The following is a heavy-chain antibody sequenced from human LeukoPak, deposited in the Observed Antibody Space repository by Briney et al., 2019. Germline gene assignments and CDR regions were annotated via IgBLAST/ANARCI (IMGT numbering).Heavy chain of an antibody. J-gene: IGHJ6*02. CDR2: INWNGGRT. Sequence: GGSLRLSCAASGFTFDDYGMSWVRQAPGKGLEWVSGINWNGGRTGYADSVKGRFTISRDNAKKSLYVQMNSLRAEDTAVYYCARDREGQWPIPYYYYGMDVWGQGTTVTVSS. CDR3: ARDREGQWPIPYYYYGMDV. CDR1: GFTFDDYG. V-gene: IGHV3-20*04. D-gene: IGHD6-19*01.